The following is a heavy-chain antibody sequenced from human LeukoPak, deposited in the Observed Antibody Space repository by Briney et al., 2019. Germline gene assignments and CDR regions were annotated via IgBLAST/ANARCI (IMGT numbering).Heavy chain of an antibody. J-gene: IGHJ3*02. CDR3: ARDQQWLAFDI. CDR1: GFTFRSYW. V-gene: IGHV3-7*01. D-gene: IGHD6-19*01. CDR2: IKQDGSEK. Sequence: GGSLRLSCAASGFTFRSYWMSWVRQAPGKGLERVANIKQDGSEKYYVDSVKGRFTISRDNAKDSLDLQMNSLRVEDTAVYYCARDQQWLAFDIWGQGTMVTVSS.